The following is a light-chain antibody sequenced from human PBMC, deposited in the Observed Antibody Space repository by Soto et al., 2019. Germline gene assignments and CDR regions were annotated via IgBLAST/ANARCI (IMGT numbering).Light chain of an antibody. CDR2: AAS. Sequence: DIQMPQSPSSLSASVGDRVTITCRASHGISNYLAWYQQKPGKVPKLLIYAASTLQSGVPSRFSGSGSGTDFTLTTSSLQPEDVATYYCQKYNSAPRTFGQGTKVEIK. CDR1: HGISNY. J-gene: IGKJ1*01. CDR3: QKYNSAPRT. V-gene: IGKV1-27*01.